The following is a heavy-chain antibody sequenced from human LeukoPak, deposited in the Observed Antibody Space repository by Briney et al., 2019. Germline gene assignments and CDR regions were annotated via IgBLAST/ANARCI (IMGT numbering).Heavy chain of an antibody. CDR3: ARGLIAVARGFFY. Sequence: GGSLRLSCAASGFIFSNYGMSWVRQAPGKGLEWVSSISFSSTHIYYADSIQGRFTISRDNAKNSLYLQMNSLRAEDTAVYYCARGLIAVARGFFYWGQGTLVTVSS. J-gene: IGHJ4*02. D-gene: IGHD6-19*01. CDR1: GFIFSNYG. CDR2: ISFSSTHI. V-gene: IGHV3-21*01.